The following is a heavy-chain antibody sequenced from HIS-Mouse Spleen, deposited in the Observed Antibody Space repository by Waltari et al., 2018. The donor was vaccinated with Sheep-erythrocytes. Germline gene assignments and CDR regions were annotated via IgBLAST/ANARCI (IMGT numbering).Heavy chain of an antibody. D-gene: IGHD1-26*01. Sequence: EVQLVESGGGLVKPGGSLRLSCAASGFTFSSYSMNWVCKAPGNGRWWVDTMSSSSIYIDDADSVKGRFTISRDNAKNSLYLQMNSLRAEDTAVYYCARVASGATFDYWGQGTLVTVSS. J-gene: IGHJ4*02. CDR3: ARVASGATFDY. CDR2: MSSSSIYI. V-gene: IGHV3-21*01. CDR1: GFTFSSYS.